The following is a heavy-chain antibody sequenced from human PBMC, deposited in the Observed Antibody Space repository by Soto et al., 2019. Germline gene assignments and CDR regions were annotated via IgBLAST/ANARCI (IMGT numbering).Heavy chain of an antibody. CDR2: ISGSGGST. CDR1: GFTFTSYA. J-gene: IGHJ6*02. V-gene: IGHV3-23*01. Sequence: EVQLLESGGGLVQPGGSLRLSCAASGFTFTSYAMNWVRQAPGKGLEWVSGISGSGGSTNYADSVKGRFTISRDNSKNTLYMQMNSLRAEDTAVYYCAKDLNTIMLSDYYYYYDMDVWGQGTTVTVSS. D-gene: IGHD3-10*02. CDR3: AKDLNTIMLSDYYYYYDMDV.